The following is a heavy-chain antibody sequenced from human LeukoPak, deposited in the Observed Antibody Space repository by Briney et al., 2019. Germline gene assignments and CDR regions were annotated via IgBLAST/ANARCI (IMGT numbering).Heavy chain of an antibody. J-gene: IGHJ4*02. CDR1: GGTFSSYA. D-gene: IGHD2-2*02. CDR3: AREGYCSSTSCYTSYFDY. CDR2: IIPIFGTA. Sequence: ASVKVSCKASGGTFSSYAISWVRQAPGQGLEWMGGIIPIFGTANYAQKFQGRVTITTDESTSTAYMELSSLRSEDTAVYYCAREGYCSSTSCYTSYFDYWGQGTLVTVSS. V-gene: IGHV1-69*05.